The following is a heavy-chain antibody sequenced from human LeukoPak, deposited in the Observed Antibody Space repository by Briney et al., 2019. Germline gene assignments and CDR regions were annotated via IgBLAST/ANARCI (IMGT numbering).Heavy chain of an antibody. CDR3: AKGLAVSGEDY. CDR1: GFIFGDYA. CDR2: ITWNSVSI. V-gene: IGHV3-9*01. J-gene: IGHJ4*02. D-gene: IGHD6-19*01. Sequence: GGSLRLSCAASGFIFGDYAMHWVRQAPGKGLEWVSGITWNSVSIGYADSVKGRFTISRDNAKNSLYLQMSSLRAEDTAFYYCAKGLAVSGEDYWGQGTLVTVTS.